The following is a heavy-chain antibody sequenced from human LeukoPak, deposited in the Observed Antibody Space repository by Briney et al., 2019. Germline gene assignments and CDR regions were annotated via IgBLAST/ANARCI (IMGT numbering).Heavy chain of an antibody. V-gene: IGHV3-21*01. D-gene: IGHD4-17*01. Sequence: GGSLRLSCAASGFTFSSYSMNWVRQAPGKGLEWVSFISSSISYIYYADSVKGRFTISRDNAKNSLYLQMNSLRAEDTAVYYCARVPTYGDYVANGWGQGTLVTVSS. CDR3: ARVPTYGDYVANG. CDR2: ISSSISYI. CDR1: GFTFSSYS. J-gene: IGHJ4*02.